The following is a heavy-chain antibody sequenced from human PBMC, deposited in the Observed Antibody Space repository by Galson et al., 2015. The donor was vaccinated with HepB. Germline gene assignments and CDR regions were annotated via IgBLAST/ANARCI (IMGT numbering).Heavy chain of an antibody. Sequence: SVKVSCKASGYTFTNYAISWVRQAPGQGLEWMGWISTNTGNPTFAQGFTGRLVFSSDTSVSTAYLQVSSLQPEDSAVYYCARGGPFAAGGNREGHYWGQGALVAASS. CDR3: ARGGPFAAGGNREGHY. CDR2: ISTNTGNP. V-gene: IGHV7-4-1*02. J-gene: IGHJ4*02. CDR1: GYTFTNYA. D-gene: IGHD6-25*01.